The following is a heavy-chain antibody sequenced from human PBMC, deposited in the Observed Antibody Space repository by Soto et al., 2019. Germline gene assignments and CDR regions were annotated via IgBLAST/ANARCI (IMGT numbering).Heavy chain of an antibody. CDR3: VRCYCSVGSCYACWHFDL. CDR1: GYTFSDYA. Sequence: QVQLVQSGGEVKKPGASVKVSCQASGYTFSDYAISWVRPAPGQGLEWMGWISASTRNTDQAQNFQGRVIMTLDTSTNTAYMELRSLRSEDTAVYYCVRCYCSVGSCYACWHFDLWGRGTLVTVSS. CDR2: ISASTRNT. D-gene: IGHD2-15*01. J-gene: IGHJ2*01. V-gene: IGHV1-18*01.